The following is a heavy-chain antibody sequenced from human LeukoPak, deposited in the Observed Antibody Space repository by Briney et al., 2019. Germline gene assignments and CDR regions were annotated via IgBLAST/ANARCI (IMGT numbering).Heavy chain of an antibody. J-gene: IGHJ6*03. D-gene: IGHD2-2*01. V-gene: IGHV3-30-3*01. CDR3: ARGVKSRVVPPATGSLDYYYYMDV. Sequence: SGGSLRLSCAASGFTFSLYSMYWVRQAPGKGLEWEAVISNDGSNKYYADSVKGRFNISRDNSKNTLYLQMNSLRAEDTAVYYCARGVKSRVVPPATGSLDYYYYMDVWGKGTTVTVSS. CDR2: ISNDGSNK. CDR1: GFTFSLYS.